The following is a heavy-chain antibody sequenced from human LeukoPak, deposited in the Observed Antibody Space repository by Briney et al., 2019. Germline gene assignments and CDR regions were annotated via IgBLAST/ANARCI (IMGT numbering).Heavy chain of an antibody. V-gene: IGHV4-34*01. D-gene: IGHD4-17*01. Sequence: SEALPLTCAVYGGSFSGYYWSWIRQPPGKGLAWIGEINHSGSTNYNPSLKSRVTISVDTSKNQFSLKLSSVTAADTAVYYCARAGGDGDYVESPNYYYYGMDVWGQGTTVTVSS. J-gene: IGHJ6*02. CDR1: GGSFSGYY. CDR3: ARAGGDGDYVESPNYYYYGMDV. CDR2: INHSGST.